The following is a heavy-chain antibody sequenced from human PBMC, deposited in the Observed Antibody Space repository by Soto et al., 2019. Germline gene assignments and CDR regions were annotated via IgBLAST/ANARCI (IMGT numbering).Heavy chain of an antibody. CDR2: ISGSGGST. J-gene: IGHJ3*02. Sequence: GGSLRLSCAASGFTFSSYAMSWVRQAPGKGLEWVSAISGSGGSTYHADSVRGRFTISRDNSKNTLYLQMNSLRAEDTAEYYCAKDPSPTVTTPRDAFDIWGQGTMVTVSS. CDR1: GFTFSSYA. D-gene: IGHD4-17*01. CDR3: AKDPSPTVTTPRDAFDI. V-gene: IGHV3-23*01.